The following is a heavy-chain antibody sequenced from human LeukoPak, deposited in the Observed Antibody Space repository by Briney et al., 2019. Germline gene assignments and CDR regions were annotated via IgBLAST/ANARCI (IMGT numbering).Heavy chain of an antibody. CDR1: GGTFSSYA. CDR3: ARDAVAARLRSYYYMDV. Sequence: SVKVSCKASGGTFSSYAISWVRQAPGQGLEWMGGIIPIFGTANYAQKFQGRVTITADESTSTAYMELSSLRSEDTAVYYCARDAVAARLRSYYYMDVWGKGTTVTVSS. D-gene: IGHD6-6*01. CDR2: IIPIFGTA. V-gene: IGHV1-69*13. J-gene: IGHJ6*03.